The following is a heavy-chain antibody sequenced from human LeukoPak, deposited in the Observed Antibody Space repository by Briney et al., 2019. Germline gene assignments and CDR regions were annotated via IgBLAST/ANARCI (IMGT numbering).Heavy chain of an antibody. CDR3: ARDSCSGGSCYSDY. V-gene: IGHV3-33*01. CDR1: GFTFSSYG. CDR2: IWYDGSNK. Sequence: GGSLRLSCAASGFTFSSYGMHWVRQAPGKGLEWVAVIWYDGSNKYYADSVKGRFTISRDNSKNTLYLQMNSLRAEDTAVYYCARDSCSGGSCYSDYWGQGTLVTVPS. D-gene: IGHD2-15*01. J-gene: IGHJ4*02.